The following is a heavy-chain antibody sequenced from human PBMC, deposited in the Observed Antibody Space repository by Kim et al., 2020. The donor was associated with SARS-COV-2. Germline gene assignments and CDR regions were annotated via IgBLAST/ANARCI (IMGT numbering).Heavy chain of an antibody. Sequence: SAGSVKGRFTIARPKSKDTLYLQMNSRRAEDTAVYYCARASGRRDGMDVWGQGTTVTVSS. CDR3: ARASGRRDGMDV. V-gene: IGHV3-53*04. D-gene: IGHD1-26*01. J-gene: IGHJ6*02.